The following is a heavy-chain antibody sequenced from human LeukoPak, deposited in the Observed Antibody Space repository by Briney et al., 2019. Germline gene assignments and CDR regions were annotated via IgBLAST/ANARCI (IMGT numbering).Heavy chain of an antibody. V-gene: IGHV1-2*02. CDR1: GYTFTGYY. Sequence: ASVKVSCKASGYTFTGYYMHWVRQTPGQGLEWMGWINPNSGGTNYAQKFQGRVTMTRDTSISTAYMELSRLRSDDTAVYYCAKPDRKYCSSTSCRGWYFDYWGQGTLVTVSS. CDR2: INPNSGGT. J-gene: IGHJ4*02. CDR3: AKPDRKYCSSTSCRGWYFDY. D-gene: IGHD2-2*01.